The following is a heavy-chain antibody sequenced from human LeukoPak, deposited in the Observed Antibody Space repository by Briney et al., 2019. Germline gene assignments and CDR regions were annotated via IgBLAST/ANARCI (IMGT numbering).Heavy chain of an antibody. D-gene: IGHD6-6*01. V-gene: IGHV4-38-2*02. Sequence: PSETLSLTCTVSGYSISSGYYWGWIRQPPGKGLEWIGSIYHSGSTYYNPSLKSRVTISVDTSKNRFSLKLSSVTAADTAVYYCARPRARHPYSSSPGAFDYWGQGTLVTVSS. J-gene: IGHJ4*02. CDR2: IYHSGST. CDR3: ARPRARHPYSSSPGAFDY. CDR1: GYSISSGYY.